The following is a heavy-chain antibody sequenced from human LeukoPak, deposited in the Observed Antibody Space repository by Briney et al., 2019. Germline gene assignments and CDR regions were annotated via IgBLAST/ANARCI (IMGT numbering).Heavy chain of an antibody. CDR1: GFTFSSYS. J-gene: IGHJ4*02. CDR2: ISSSSSYI. D-gene: IGHD6-6*01. V-gene: IGHV3-21*01. Sequence: GGSLRLSCAASGFTFSSYSMNWVRQAPGKGLEWVSSISSSSSYIYYADSVKGRFTISRDNAKNSLYLQMNSLRAEDTAVYYCARAYLELAEYSSSSGFDYWGQGTLVTVSS. CDR3: ARAYLELAEYSSSSGFDY.